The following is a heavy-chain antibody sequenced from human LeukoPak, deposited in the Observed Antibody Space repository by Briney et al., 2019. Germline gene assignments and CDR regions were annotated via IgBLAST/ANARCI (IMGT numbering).Heavy chain of an antibody. D-gene: IGHD4-11*01. CDR1: GGSISSSNW. J-gene: IGHJ4*02. CDR3: ASLTTVTVYFDY. CDR2: IYHSGST. V-gene: IGHV4-4*02. Sequence: SGTLSLTCAVSGGSISSSNWWTWVRQPPGKGLEWIGEIYHSGSTNYNPSLKSRVIISVDKSKSHFSLNLTSVTAADTAVYYCASLTTVTVYFDYWGQGTLVTVSS.